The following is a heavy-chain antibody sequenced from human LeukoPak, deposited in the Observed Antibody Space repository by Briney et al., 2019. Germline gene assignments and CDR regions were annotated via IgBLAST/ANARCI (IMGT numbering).Heavy chain of an antibody. D-gene: IGHD3-22*01. Sequence: SETLSLTCTVSGYSISSGYYWGWIRQPPGKGLEWIGSIYHSGSTYYNPSLKSRVTISVDTSKNQFSLKLSSVTAADTAVYYCAGDLSSGYYFGWFDPWGQGTLVTVSS. V-gene: IGHV4-38-2*02. CDR2: IYHSGST. J-gene: IGHJ5*02. CDR3: AGDLSSGYYFGWFDP. CDR1: GYSISSGYY.